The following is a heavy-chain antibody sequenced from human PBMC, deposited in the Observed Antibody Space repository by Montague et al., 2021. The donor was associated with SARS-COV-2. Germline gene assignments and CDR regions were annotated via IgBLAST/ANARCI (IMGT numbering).Heavy chain of an antibody. J-gene: IGHJ5*02. CDR3: ARRRLDFYDSRHWFDP. V-gene: IGHV4-39*01. Sequence: SETLSLTCTVSGGSMYIYGSHYYWDWIRQPPGKGLDWIGTIFYTGSTIYNSSLKSRVTISIDTSKNQYSLELNSVTAADTAVYYCARRRLDFYDSRHWFDPWGQGALVTVPS. CDR1: GGSMYIYGSHYY. CDR2: IFYTGST. D-gene: IGHD3-22*01.